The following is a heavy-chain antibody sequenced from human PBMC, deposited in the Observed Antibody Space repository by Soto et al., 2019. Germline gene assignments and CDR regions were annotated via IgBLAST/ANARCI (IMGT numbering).Heavy chain of an antibody. CDR1: GGSFSGYY. CDR2: INHSGST. V-gene: IGHV4-34*01. J-gene: IGHJ4*02. Sequence: SETLSLTCAVYGGSFSGYYWSWIRQPPGKGLEWIGEINHSGSTNYNPSLKIRFTISVDTSKNQFSLKLSSVTAADTAVYYCARGQWVRGVSSFDYWGQGTLVTVSS. CDR3: ARGQWVRGVSSFDY. D-gene: IGHD3-10*01.